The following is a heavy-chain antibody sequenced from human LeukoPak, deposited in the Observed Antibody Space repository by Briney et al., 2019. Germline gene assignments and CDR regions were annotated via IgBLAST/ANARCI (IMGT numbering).Heavy chain of an antibody. D-gene: IGHD1-7*01. CDR2: IYTSGST. CDR3: ARHRSLDRGTTVLDY. J-gene: IGHJ4*02. Sequence: SETLSLTCTVSGGSISSYYWSWIRQPAGKGLEWIGRIYTSGSTNYNPSLKSRVTISVDTSKNQFSLKLSSVTAADTAVYYCARHRSLDRGTTVLDYWGQGTLVTVSS. V-gene: IGHV4-4*07. CDR1: GGSISSYY.